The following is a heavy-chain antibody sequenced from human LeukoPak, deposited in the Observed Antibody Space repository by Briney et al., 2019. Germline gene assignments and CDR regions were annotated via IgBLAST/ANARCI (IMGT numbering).Heavy chain of an antibody. J-gene: IGHJ5*02. CDR2: IYYSGST. Sequence: PSETLSLTCTVSGGSISSSSYYWGWIRQPPGKGLEWIGSIYYSGSTYYNPSLKSRVTISVDTSKNQFSLKLSSVTAADTAVYYCARSIPSGGSCTYPAKDGGDCYHGGFDPWGQGTLVTVSS. D-gene: IGHD2-15*01. CDR1: GGSISSSSYY. CDR3: ARSIPSGGSCTYPAKDGGDCYHGGFDP. V-gene: IGHV4-39*01.